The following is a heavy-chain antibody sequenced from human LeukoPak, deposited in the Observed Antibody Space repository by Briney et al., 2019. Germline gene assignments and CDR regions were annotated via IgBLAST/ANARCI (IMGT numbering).Heavy chain of an antibody. Sequence: PGESLKISCKGSGSSFTSYWIGWVRQMPGKGLEWMGIIYPGDSDTRYSPFFQGQVTFSVDTSISTAYLHWGGLKASDTAMYYCARFALTSSLDYWGQGTLVTVSS. CDR2: IYPGDSDT. D-gene: IGHD6-13*01. V-gene: IGHV5-51*01. J-gene: IGHJ4*02. CDR3: ARFALTSSLDY. CDR1: GSSFTSYW.